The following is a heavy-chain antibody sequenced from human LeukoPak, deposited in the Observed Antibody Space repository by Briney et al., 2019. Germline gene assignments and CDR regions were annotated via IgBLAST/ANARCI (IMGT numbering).Heavy chain of an antibody. CDR3: ARVATRLFSGYPDNFQH. CDR2: IYYSGST. J-gene: IGHJ1*01. CDR1: GGSISSYY. D-gene: IGHD3-22*01. V-gene: IGHV4-59*01. Sequence: SETLSLTCTVSGGSISSYYWSWIRQPPGKGLEWIGYIYYSGSTNYNPSLKSRVTISVDTSKNQFSLKLSSVTAADTAVYYCARVATRLFSGYPDNFQHWGQGTLVTVSS.